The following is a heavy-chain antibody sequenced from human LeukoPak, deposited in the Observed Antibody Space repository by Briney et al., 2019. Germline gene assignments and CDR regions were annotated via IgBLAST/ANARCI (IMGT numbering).Heavy chain of an antibody. CDR1: GFAVGRNY. Sequence: PGGSLRLSGVASGFAVGRNYMSWVRQAPGKGLECVSLIYSGGAIRYADSVKGRFTISRDNSKNTVYLQMNSLRDEDTAVYYCAKDQDYYATSGALIDSWGQGTLVIVSS. D-gene: IGHD3-22*01. CDR2: IYSGGAI. CDR3: AKDQDYYATSGALIDS. V-gene: IGHV3-53*05. J-gene: IGHJ4*02.